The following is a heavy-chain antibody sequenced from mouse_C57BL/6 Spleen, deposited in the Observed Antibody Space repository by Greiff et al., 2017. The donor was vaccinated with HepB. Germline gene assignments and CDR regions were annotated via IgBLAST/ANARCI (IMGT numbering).Heavy chain of an antibody. CDR3: ARDYYGSSYWYFDV. J-gene: IGHJ1*03. Sequence: QVQLQQSGAELARPGASVKMSCKASGYNFTSYTMHWVKQRPGQGLEWIGYINPSSGYTKYNQKFKDKATLTADKSSSTAYMQLSSLTSEDSAVYYCARDYYGSSYWYFDVWGTGTTVTVSS. CDR1: GYNFTSYT. V-gene: IGHV1-4*01. D-gene: IGHD1-1*01. CDR2: INPSSGYT.